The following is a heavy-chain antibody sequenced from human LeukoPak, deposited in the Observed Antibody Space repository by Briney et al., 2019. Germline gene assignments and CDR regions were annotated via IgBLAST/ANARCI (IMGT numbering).Heavy chain of an antibody. CDR3: ARGAYPFTIFGVVNYYFDY. D-gene: IGHD3-3*01. J-gene: IGHJ4*02. Sequence: ASVKVSCKASGYTFTSYGISWVRQAPGQGLEWMGWISAYNGNTNYAQKLQGRVTMTTDTSTSTACMELRSLRSDDTAVYYCARGAYPFTIFGVVNYYFDYWGQGTLVTVSS. CDR2: ISAYNGNT. V-gene: IGHV1-18*01. CDR1: GYTFTSYG.